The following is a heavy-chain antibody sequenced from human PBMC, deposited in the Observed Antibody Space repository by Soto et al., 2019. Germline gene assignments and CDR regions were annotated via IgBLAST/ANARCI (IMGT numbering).Heavy chain of an antibody. V-gene: IGHV5-51*01. CDR1: EYRFTTYW. J-gene: IGHJ4*02. Sequence: GESLKISCKGSEYRFTTYWIAWVRQMPGKGLECTGIIYPGDSDTRYSPSFQGQVTISADKSINTAYLQWSSLKASDTAMYYCARHCSSTDCYFDYWGQGTLVTVSS. CDR2: IYPGDSDT. D-gene: IGHD2-2*01. CDR3: ARHCSSTDCYFDY.